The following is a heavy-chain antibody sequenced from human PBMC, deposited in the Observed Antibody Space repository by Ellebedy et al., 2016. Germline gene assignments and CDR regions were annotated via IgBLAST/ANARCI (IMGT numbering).Heavy chain of an antibody. CDR3: VKQAVAGHFDF. J-gene: IGHJ4*02. CDR1: GFTFSTYA. D-gene: IGHD6-19*01. Sequence: GGSLRLSCAASGFTFSTYAIHWVRQAPGKGLEWVAVVSYDGTGKFYADSVKGRFAISRDNIKNTLHLQMNSLRPEDTAVYYCVKQAVAGHFDFWGQGTLVTVSS. V-gene: IGHV3-30*09. CDR2: VSYDGTGK.